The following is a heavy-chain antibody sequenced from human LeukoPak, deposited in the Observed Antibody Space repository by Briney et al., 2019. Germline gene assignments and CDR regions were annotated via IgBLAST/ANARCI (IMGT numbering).Heavy chain of an antibody. Sequence: SGGSLRLSCAASGFTFSDCYMSWIRQAPGKGLEWLSYISGSGSTIYYADSVKGRFTISRDNAKNSLYLQMNNLRAEDTALYYCARDEPRGTNSHYEVFDSWGQGTLVTVSS. J-gene: IGHJ4*02. CDR2: ISGSGSTI. CDR3: ARDEPRGTNSHYEVFDS. D-gene: IGHD4-11*01. CDR1: GFTFSDCY. V-gene: IGHV3-11*01.